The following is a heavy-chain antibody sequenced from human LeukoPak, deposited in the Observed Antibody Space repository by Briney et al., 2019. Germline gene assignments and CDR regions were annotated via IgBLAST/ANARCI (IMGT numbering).Heavy chain of an antibody. Sequence: PSETLSLTCTVSGGSISSYYWSWIRQPPGKGLEWIGYIYYSGSTNYNPSLKGRVTISVDTSKNQFSLKLSSVTAADTAVYYCATAKGSEYSSSSNWYFDLWGRGTLVTVSS. D-gene: IGHD6-6*01. CDR2: IYYSGST. CDR3: ATAKGSEYSSSSNWYFDL. J-gene: IGHJ2*01. V-gene: IGHV4-59*01. CDR1: GGSISSYY.